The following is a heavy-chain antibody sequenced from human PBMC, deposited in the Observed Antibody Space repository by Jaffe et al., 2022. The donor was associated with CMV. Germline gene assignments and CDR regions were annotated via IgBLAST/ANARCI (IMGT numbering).Heavy chain of an antibody. CDR2: ISSSSSYI. CDR3: ATSYDWGVYFDY. V-gene: IGHV3-21*01. Sequence: EVQLVESGGGLVKPGGSLRLSCAASGFTFSSYSMNWVRQAPGKGLEWVSSISSSSSYIYYADSVKGRFTISRDNAKNSLYLQMNSLRAEDTAVYYCATSYDWGVYFDYWGQGTLVTVSS. CDR1: GFTFSSYS. D-gene: IGHD3-9*01. J-gene: IGHJ4*02.